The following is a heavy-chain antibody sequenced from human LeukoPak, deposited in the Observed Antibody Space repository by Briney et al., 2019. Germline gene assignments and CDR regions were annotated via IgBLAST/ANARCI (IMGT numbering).Heavy chain of an antibody. V-gene: IGHV3-23*01. CDR3: AKEGGVGNWFDP. CDR2: ISGSGGST. D-gene: IGHD3-16*01. CDR1: GFTFSSYA. J-gene: IGHJ5*02. Sequence: GSLILSCAASGFTFSSYAMSWVRRAPGKGLEWVSAISGSGGSTYYADSVKGRFTISRDNSKNTLYLQMNSLRAEDTAVYYCAKEGGVGNWFDPWGQGTLVTVSS.